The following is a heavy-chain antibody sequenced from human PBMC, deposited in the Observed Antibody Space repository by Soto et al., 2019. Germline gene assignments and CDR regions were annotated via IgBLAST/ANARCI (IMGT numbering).Heavy chain of an antibody. CDR2: IYSGGST. Sequence: EVQLVESGGGLVQPGGSLRLSCAASGFTVSTKYMSWVRQAPGKGLEWVSVIYSGGSTFYADSVRDRFTISRDNSKNTVNLQMNSLRAEDTAVYYCARDPWAADYWGQGTLVTGSS. CDR3: ARDPWAADY. J-gene: IGHJ4*02. D-gene: IGHD3-16*01. CDR1: GFTVSTKY. V-gene: IGHV3-66*01.